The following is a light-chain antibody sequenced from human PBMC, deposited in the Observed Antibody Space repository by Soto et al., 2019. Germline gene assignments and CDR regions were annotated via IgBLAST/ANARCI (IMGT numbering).Light chain of an antibody. Sequence: QSVLTQPPSVSAAPGQKVTISCSGSSSNIGNNYVSWYQQFPGTAPKLLIYDNNKRPSGIPDRFSGSKSGTSASLTISGLQAEDEADYYCSSYTSSSTLVFGGGTKVTVL. J-gene: IGLJ2*01. CDR2: DNN. CDR1: SSNIGNNY. V-gene: IGLV1-51*01. CDR3: SSYTSSSTLV.